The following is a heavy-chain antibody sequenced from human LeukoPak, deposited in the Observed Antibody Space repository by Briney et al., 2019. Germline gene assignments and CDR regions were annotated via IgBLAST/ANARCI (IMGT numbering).Heavy chain of an antibody. CDR3: AKDLLALVVSPTFSFDY. CDR2: ISGSGSST. V-gene: IGHV3-23*01. D-gene: IGHD2-15*01. J-gene: IGHJ4*02. Sequence: GGSLRLSCGASGFTFSSYAMSWVRQASGKGLEWVSAISGSGSSTYYADSVKGRFTISRDNSKNTLYLQMNSLRAEDTAVYYCAKDLLALVVSPTFSFDYWGQGTLVTVSS. CDR1: GFTFSSYA.